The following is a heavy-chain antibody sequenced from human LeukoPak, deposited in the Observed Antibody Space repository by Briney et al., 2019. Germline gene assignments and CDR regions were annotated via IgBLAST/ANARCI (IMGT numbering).Heavy chain of an antibody. CDR1: GFTFSSYG. CDR3: ARGGYIRWHGFDS. Sequence: QPGRSLRLSCAASGFTFSSYGTHWVRQAPGKGLEWVAIIWYDGSNKYYADSVKGRFTISRDNSKNTLYLQMNSLRAEDTAVYYCARGGYIRWHGFDSWGQGTLVTVSS. CDR2: IWYDGSNK. J-gene: IGHJ5*01. V-gene: IGHV3-33*01. D-gene: IGHD5-12*01.